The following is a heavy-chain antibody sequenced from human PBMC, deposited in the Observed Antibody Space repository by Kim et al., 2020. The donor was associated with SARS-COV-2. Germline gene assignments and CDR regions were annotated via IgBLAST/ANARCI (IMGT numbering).Heavy chain of an antibody. CDR1: GFTFSSYG. V-gene: IGHV3-33*01. J-gene: IGHJ3*02. CDR3: ARDLSGNSTSSGGFDI. D-gene: IGHD2-2*01. Sequence: GGSLRLSCAASGFTFSSYGMNWVRQAPGKGLEWVAGIWYAGSNKYYADSVKGRFTISRDNSKNTLYLQMNSLRAEDTAVYYCARDLSGNSTSSGGFDICGQGAKVTVTS. CDR2: IWYAGSNK.